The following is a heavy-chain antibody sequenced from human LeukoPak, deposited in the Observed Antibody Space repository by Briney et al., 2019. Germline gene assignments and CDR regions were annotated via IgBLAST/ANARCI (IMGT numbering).Heavy chain of an antibody. V-gene: IGHV3-7*01. D-gene: IGHD2-15*01. CDR2: IKQDGSNK. Sequence: PGGSLRLSCAASGFTFSSYWMSWVRQAPGQGLEWVANIKQDGSNKYYADSVKGRFTISRDNSKNTLYLQMNSLRAEDTAVYYCARGSYCSGGSCYSVTPKDFDYWGQGTLVTVSS. CDR1: GFTFSSYW. J-gene: IGHJ4*02. CDR3: ARGSYCSGGSCYSVTPKDFDY.